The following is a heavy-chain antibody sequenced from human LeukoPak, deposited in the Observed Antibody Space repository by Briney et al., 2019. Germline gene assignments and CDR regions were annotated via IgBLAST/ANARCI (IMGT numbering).Heavy chain of an antibody. V-gene: IGHV1-69*13. CDR2: IIPIFGTA. CDR1: GGTFSSYA. CDR3: ARGSGYSYGDFDY. J-gene: IGHJ4*02. D-gene: IGHD5-18*01. Sequence: SVKVSCKASGGTFSSYAISWVRQAPGQGLEWMGGIIPIFGTANYAQKSQGRVTITADESTSTAYMELSSLRSGDTAVYYCARGSGYSYGDFDYWGQGTLVTVSS.